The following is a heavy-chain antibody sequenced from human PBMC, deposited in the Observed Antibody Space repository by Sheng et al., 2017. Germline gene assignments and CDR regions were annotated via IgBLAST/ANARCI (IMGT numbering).Heavy chain of an antibody. CDR1: GGTFSSYT. CDR2: IIPLLGKV. Sequence: QVQLVQSGAEVKKPGSSVKVSCKASGGTFSSYTVTWVRQAPGQGLEWMGRIIPLLGKVNYAQNFQDRVTITADKSTRTAYMELSSLRFEDTAMYYCARDIDGQPDYWGQGTLVTVSS. CDR3: ARDIDGQPDY. J-gene: IGHJ4*02. D-gene: IGHD1-1*01. V-gene: IGHV1-69*08.